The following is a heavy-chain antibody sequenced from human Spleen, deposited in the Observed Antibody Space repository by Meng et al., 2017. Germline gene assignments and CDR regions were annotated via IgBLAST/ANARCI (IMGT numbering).Heavy chain of an antibody. Sequence: ASVKVSCKASGYTFTSYDINWVRQATGQGLEWMGWINPNSGGTKYAQIFQGRVTMTRDTSITTAYMELSRVTSDDTAVYFCARGGTLTAVTTIDWGQGTLVTVSS. J-gene: IGHJ4*02. D-gene: IGHD4-17*01. CDR3: ARGGTLTAVTTID. CDR2: INPNSGGT. V-gene: IGHV1-2*02. CDR1: GYTFTSYD.